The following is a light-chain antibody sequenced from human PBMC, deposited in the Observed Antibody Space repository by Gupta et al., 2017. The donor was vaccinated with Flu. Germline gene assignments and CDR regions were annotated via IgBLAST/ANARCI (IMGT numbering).Light chain of an antibody. CDR1: QSIGNY. J-gene: IGKJ1*01. V-gene: IGKV1-39*01. CDR2: DAT. CDR3: QQTYTTPPT. Sequence: DIQLTQSPSSLSASVGDRVTITCRASQSIGNYFNWYQQKAGKAPRLLIYDATSFHTGVPSRFSISGSGTDFTLTISSLQPEDYATYYCQQTYTTPPTFGQGTKVEIK.